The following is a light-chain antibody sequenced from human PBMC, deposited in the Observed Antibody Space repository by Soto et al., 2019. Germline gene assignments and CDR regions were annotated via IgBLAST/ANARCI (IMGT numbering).Light chain of an antibody. V-gene: IGLV1-40*01. CDR3: QSYDSSLSGYV. Sequence: QSVLTHPPSVSGALGQKVTISCTGSSSNIGAGYDVNWYHQLPGTAPKLLIHGNSNRPSGVPDRFSGSKSGTSASLAITGLQAEDEADYFCQSYDSSLSGYVFGTGTRSPS. J-gene: IGLJ1*01. CDR2: GNS. CDR1: SSNIGAGYD.